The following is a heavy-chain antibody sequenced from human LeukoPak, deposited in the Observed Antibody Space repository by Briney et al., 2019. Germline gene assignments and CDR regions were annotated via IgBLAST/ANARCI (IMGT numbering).Heavy chain of an antibody. CDR1: GFTFSSYA. CDR3: ARTYCAEDCSIRYFDY. D-gene: IGHD2-21*02. Sequence: GGSLRLSCAASGFTFSSYAMHWVRQAPGQGLEWLGIINPSGGDTKYAQKFQGRVTLTRDKSTSTVYMELSSLTSDDTAVYYCARTYCAEDCSIRYFDYWGQGTLVTVSS. CDR2: INPSGGDT. V-gene: IGHV1-46*01. J-gene: IGHJ4*02.